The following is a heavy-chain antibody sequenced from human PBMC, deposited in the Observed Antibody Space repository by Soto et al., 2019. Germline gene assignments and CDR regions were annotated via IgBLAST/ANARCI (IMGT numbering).Heavy chain of an antibody. Sequence: QVQLVQSGSEVKKPGASVKVSCKASGYTFTSYGISWVRQAPGQGLEWMGWISAYNGSTNYAQKLQGRVTMTTDTPTGTAYMEVRSLRADDTAVYYCARDGIAVAGTSRDYYYGMDVWGQGTTVTVSS. V-gene: IGHV1-18*04. CDR2: ISAYNGST. CDR3: ARDGIAVAGTSRDYYYGMDV. D-gene: IGHD6-19*01. J-gene: IGHJ6*02. CDR1: GYTFTSYG.